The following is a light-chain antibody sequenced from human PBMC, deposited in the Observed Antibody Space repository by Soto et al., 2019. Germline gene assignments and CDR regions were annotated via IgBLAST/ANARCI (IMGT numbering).Light chain of an antibody. CDR2: SSN. Sequence: QSVLTQSPSASGTPGQRVTISCSGSSSNIGSNTVNWYQQFPGAAPKLLVYSSNLRPSGVPDRFSGSKSGTSASLAISGLQSEDESDYYCAAWDGSLNGVVFGGGTKLTVL. CDR1: SSNIGSNT. V-gene: IGLV1-44*01. CDR3: AAWDGSLNGVV. J-gene: IGLJ3*02.